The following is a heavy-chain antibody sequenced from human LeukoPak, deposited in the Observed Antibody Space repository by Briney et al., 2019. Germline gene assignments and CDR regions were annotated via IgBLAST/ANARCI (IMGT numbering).Heavy chain of an antibody. CDR3: ASSVYCSSTSCYSSILPI. D-gene: IGHD2-2*01. V-gene: IGHV3-7*01. CDR1: GFTFSSYW. CDR2: IKQDGSEK. Sequence: PGGSLRLSCAASGFTFSSYWMSWVRQAPGKGLEWVANIKQDGSEKYYVDSVKGRFTISRDNAKNSLYLQMNSLRAEDTAVYYCASSVYCSSTSCYSSILPIWGQGTMVTVSS. J-gene: IGHJ3*02.